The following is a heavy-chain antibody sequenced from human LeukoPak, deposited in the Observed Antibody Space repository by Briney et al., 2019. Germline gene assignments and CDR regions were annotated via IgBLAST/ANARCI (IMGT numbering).Heavy chain of an antibody. V-gene: IGHV3-74*03. CDR1: GFTFSSYW. CDR2: INSDGSSI. D-gene: IGHD2-2*01. J-gene: IGHJ3*01. Sequence: GGSLRLSCAASGFTFSSYWMHWVRQAPGKGLVWVSRINSDGSSITYADSVKGRFTISRDNSKNTLYVQMNSLRADDTAVYYCAKTFSSPTRYDSFDFWGQGTVVAVSS. CDR3: AKTFSSPTRYDSFDF.